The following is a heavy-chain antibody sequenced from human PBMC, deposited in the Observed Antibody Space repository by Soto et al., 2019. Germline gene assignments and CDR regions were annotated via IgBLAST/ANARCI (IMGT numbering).Heavy chain of an antibody. CDR1: GGSISSYY. D-gene: IGHD1-1*01. V-gene: IGHV4-59*01. CDR2: IYYSGST. J-gene: IGHJ4*02. CDR3: ARGKLERPPTPFDY. Sequence: KTSETLSLSCTVSGGSISSYYWSWIRQPPGKGLEWIGYIYYSGSTNYNPSLKSRVTISVDTSKNQFSLKLSSVTAADTAVYYCARGKLERPPTPFDYWGQATLVTVSS.